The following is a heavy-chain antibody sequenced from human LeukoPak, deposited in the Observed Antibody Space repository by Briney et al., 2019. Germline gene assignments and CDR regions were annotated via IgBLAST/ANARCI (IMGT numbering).Heavy chain of an antibody. J-gene: IGHJ4*02. D-gene: IGHD1-26*01. Sequence: GASVKVSCRASGYTFTSYYMHWVRQAPGQGLEWMGIINPSGGSASYAQKFQGRVTMTRNTSISTAYMELSSLSSEDTAVYYCARGLFPSGELPGGVDYWGQGTLVTVSS. CDR1: GYTFTSYY. CDR2: INPSGGSA. V-gene: IGHV1-46*01. CDR3: ARGLFPSGELPGGVDY.